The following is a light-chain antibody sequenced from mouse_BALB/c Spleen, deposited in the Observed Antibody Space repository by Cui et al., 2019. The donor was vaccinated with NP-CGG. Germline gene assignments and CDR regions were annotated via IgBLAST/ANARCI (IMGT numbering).Light chain of an antibody. CDR2: GTN. CDR3: ALWYNNHWV. J-gene: IGLJ1*01. V-gene: IGLV1*01. Sequence: QPFVTREPPPPPSPGETVTLTCRSSTGAVTASNYANWVQEKPDHLFTGLIGGTNNRAPGVPARFSGSLIGDKAALIITGAQTEDEAIYFCALWYNNHWVFGGGTKLTVL. CDR1: TGAVTASNY.